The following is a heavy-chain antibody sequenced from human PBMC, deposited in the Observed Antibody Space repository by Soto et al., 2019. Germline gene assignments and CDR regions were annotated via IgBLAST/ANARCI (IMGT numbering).Heavy chain of an antibody. J-gene: IGHJ4*02. CDR3: ARGASLDFSSGYYSDY. D-gene: IGHD3-3*01. CDR2: INPSGGST. V-gene: IGHV1-46*03. CDR1: GYTFTSYY. Sequence: ASVKVSCKASGYTFTSYYMHWVRQAPGQGLEWMGIINPSGGSTSYAQKFQGRVTMTRDTPTSTVYMELSSLRSEDTAVYYCARGASLDFSSGYYSDYWGQGTLVTVSS.